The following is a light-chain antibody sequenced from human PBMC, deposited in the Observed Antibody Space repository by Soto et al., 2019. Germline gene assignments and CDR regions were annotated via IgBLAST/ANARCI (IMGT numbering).Light chain of an antibody. J-gene: IGKJ3*01. Sequence: DIQLTQSPSFLSASVGDRVTITCRASQDISSYLAWYQQKPGKAPNLLIFGASSLQSGVPSRFSGSGSGTAFTLTISSLQPEDFATYYCQQLNSYSIVTFGPGTKVDIK. CDR3: QQLNSYSIVT. V-gene: IGKV1-9*01. CDR2: GAS. CDR1: QDISSY.